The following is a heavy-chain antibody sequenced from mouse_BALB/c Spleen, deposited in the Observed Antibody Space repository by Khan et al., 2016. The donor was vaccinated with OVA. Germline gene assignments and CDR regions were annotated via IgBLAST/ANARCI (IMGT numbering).Heavy chain of an antibody. Sequence: EVQLQESGPDLVKPSQSLSLTCTVTGYSITSGYAWHLIRQFPGNKLEWMAYIYFSGSINYNPSLKSRISVTRDTSKNQFFLQLNSVTSEDTATYYCTRDGNYMDYWGQGTSVTVSS. J-gene: IGHJ4*01. V-gene: IGHV3-1*02. CDR3: TRDGNYMDY. D-gene: IGHD2-1*01. CDR2: IYFSGSI. CDR1: GYSITSGYA.